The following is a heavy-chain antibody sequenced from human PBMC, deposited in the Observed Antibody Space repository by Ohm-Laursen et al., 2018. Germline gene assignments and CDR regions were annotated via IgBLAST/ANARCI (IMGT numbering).Heavy chain of an antibody. CDR1: GFAFSDYF. CDR3: ARSKKIVAAVYY. V-gene: IGHV3-11*01. D-gene: IGHD6-25*01. Sequence: SLRLSCTASGFAFSDYFMTWIRQAPGKGLEWISYITSTSSTTYYADSVKGRFTISRDNAKDSLYLQMNSLRAEDTAVYYCARSKKIVAAVYYWGQGTLVTVSS. J-gene: IGHJ4*02. CDR2: ITSTSSTT.